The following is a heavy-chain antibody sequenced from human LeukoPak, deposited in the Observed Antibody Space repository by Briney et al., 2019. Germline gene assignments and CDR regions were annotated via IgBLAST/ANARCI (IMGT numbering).Heavy chain of an antibody. CDR2: IKAKAHGGTI. J-gene: IGHJ4*02. D-gene: IGHD1-26*01. CDR3: TTDGVGVEGATYDN. CDR1: GITFGDYG. V-gene: IGHV3-15*01. Sequence: PGGSLRLSCTGSGITFGDYGMSWVRQAPGKGLEWVGRIKAKAHGGTIEYAAPVKGRFTISRDDSKNTLYLQMNSLKTEDTAVYYCTTDGVGVEGATYDNWGQGTLVSVSS.